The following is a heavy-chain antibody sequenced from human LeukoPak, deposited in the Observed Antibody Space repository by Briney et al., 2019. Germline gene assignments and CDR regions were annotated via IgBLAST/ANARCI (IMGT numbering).Heavy chain of an antibody. CDR3: ARNLQGRYYYYYYMDV. Sequence: SETLSLTCTVSGGSISSYYWSWIRQPPGKGLEWIGYIYYSGSTNYNPSLKSRLTISVDTSNNQFSLKLSSVTAADTAVYYCARNLQGRYYYYYYMDVWGKGTMVTVSS. V-gene: IGHV4-59*01. CDR1: GGSISSYY. J-gene: IGHJ6*03. D-gene: IGHD4-11*01. CDR2: IYYSGST.